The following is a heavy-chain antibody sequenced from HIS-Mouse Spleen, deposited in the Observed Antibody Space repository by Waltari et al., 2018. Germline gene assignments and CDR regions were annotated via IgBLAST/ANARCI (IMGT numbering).Heavy chain of an antibody. CDR2: INPNSGGT. V-gene: IGHV1-2*02. D-gene: IGHD2-15*01. Sequence: QVQLVQSGAEVKKPGASVKVSCKASGYTFTGYYMHWVRQAPGQGLEWRGWINPNSGGTNYAQKSQGRVTMTRDTSISTAYMELSRLRSDDTAVYYCVGTATRYFDLWGRGTLVTVSS. J-gene: IGHJ2*01. CDR1: GYTFTGYY. CDR3: VGTATRYFDL.